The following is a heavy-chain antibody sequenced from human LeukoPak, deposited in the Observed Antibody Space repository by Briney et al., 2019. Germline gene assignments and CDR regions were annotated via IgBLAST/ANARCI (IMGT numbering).Heavy chain of an antibody. D-gene: IGHD3-10*01. CDR2: ISYDGSNK. CDR3: AKDLTYGSGDP. Sequence: GGSLRLSCAASRFTFSSYGMHWVRQAPGKGLEWVAVISYDGSNKYYADSVKGRFTISRDNSKNTLYLQMNSLRAEDTAVYYCAKDLTYGSGDPWGQGTLVTVSS. CDR1: RFTFSSYG. V-gene: IGHV3-30*18. J-gene: IGHJ5*02.